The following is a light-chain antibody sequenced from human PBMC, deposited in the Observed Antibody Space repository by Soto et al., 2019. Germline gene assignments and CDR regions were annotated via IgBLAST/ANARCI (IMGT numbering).Light chain of an antibody. CDR1: QSVLYSSNNKNY. V-gene: IGKV4-1*01. CDR2: WAS. CDR3: QKHYTTPPT. J-gene: IGKJ3*01. Sequence: DIVMTQSPDSMAVSLGERATINCKSSQSVLYSSNNKNYVAWYQQKPGQPPKLLIYWASTRKSGVPDRFSGSGSGTDFTLTISSLQAEDVAVYYCQKHYTTPPTFGPGTKVDIK.